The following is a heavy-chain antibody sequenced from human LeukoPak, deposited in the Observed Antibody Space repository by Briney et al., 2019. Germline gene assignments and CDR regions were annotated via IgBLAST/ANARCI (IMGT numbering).Heavy chain of an antibody. V-gene: IGHV3-23*01. J-gene: IGHJ4*02. Sequence: PGGSLRLSCAASGFTFSSYAMSWVRQAPGKGLEWVSAISGSGGSTYYADSVKGRFTISRDNSKNTLYLQMNSLRAEDTAVYYCAKAGYYNDSRGPPNHGAQEPLAPFSS. CDR1: GFTFSSYA. CDR2: ISGSGGST. CDR3: AKAGYYNDSRGPPNH. D-gene: IGHD3-22*01.